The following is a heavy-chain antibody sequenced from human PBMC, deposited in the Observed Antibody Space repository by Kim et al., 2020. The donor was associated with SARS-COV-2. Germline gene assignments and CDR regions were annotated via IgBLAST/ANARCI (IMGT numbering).Heavy chain of an antibody. Sequence: GGSLRLICAVTGFTFSRYWMSWVRQTPGKGLEWVASIRDDGTEKTYLDSVKGRLTIPRDNVKNSLYLQMNSLRAEETALDYCARAPRGYDSSSFYWGQGT. CDR1: GFTFSRYW. V-gene: IGHV3-7*01. D-gene: IGHD5-12*01. CDR2: IRDDGTEK. CDR3: ARAPRGYDSSSFY. J-gene: IGHJ4*02.